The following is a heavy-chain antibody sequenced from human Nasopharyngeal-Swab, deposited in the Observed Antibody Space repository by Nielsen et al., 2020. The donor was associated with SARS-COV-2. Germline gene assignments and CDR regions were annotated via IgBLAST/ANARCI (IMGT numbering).Heavy chain of an antibody. D-gene: IGHD6-19*01. V-gene: IGHV3-21*01. Sequence: GGSLRLSCAASGFTFSSYSMNWVRQAPGKGLEWVSSISSSSSYIYYADSVEGRFTISRDNAKNSLYLQMNSLRAEDTAVYYCARDGAAVAGGLDYWGQGTLVTVSS. CDR1: GFTFSSYS. J-gene: IGHJ4*02. CDR3: ARDGAAVAGGLDY. CDR2: ISSSSSYI.